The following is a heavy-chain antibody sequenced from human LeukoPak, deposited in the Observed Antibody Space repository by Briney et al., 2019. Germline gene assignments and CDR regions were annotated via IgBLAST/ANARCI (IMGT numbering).Heavy chain of an antibody. CDR1: GDSISGYY. V-gene: IGHV4-59*01. D-gene: IGHD6-19*01. J-gene: IGHJ4*02. Sequence: SETLSLTCTVSGDSISGYYWSWIRQPPGKGLEWIGYIYYSGSTNYNPSLKSRVTISVDTSRNQFSPKLSSVTAADTAVYYCARHYSYSSGWYDYWGQGTLVTVSS. CDR2: IYYSGST. CDR3: ARHYSYSSGWYDY.